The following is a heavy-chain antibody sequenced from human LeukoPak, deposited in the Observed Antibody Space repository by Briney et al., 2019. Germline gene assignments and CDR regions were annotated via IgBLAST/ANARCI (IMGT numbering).Heavy chain of an antibody. CDR1: GYSFTSYW. V-gene: IGHV5-51*01. J-gene: IGHJ4*02. D-gene: IGHD2-2*01. CDR2: IYPGDSDT. Sequence: GESLKISCKGSGYSFTSYWIGWVRQMPGKGLEWMGIIYPGDSDTRYSPSFQGQVTISADKSISTAYLQWSSLKASDTAMYYCARPMDCSSTSCYLGYWGQGTLVTVSS. CDR3: ARPMDCSSTSCYLGY.